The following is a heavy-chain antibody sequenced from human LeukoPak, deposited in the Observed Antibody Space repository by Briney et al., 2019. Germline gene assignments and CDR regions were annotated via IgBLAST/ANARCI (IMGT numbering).Heavy chain of an antibody. CDR1: GFTFSSHA. J-gene: IGHJ4*02. D-gene: IGHD1-7*01. Sequence: GGSLRLACAASGFTFSSHAMHWVRQVPGKGLDWVALISNDGSNKYYADSVKGRFTISRDNSKSTVYLQMNSLRAEDTAVYYCARDLLITGTTCVYWGQGTLVTVSS. V-gene: IGHV3-30*04. CDR2: ISNDGSNK. CDR3: ARDLLITGTTCVY.